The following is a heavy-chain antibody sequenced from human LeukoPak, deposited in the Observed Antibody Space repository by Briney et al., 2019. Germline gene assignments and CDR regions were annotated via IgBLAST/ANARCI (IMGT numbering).Heavy chain of an antibody. CDR1: GFTFSSYW. D-gene: IGHD6-13*01. V-gene: IGHV3-74*01. CDR2: IASDGSST. Sequence: GGSLRLSCAASGFTFSSYWMNWVRQAPGKGLVWVSRIASDGSSTTYADSVKGRFSISRDNAKNTLYLQMNSLRAEDTAVYYCAKKRGNLTSIAAAGTPDYWGQGTLVTVSS. CDR3: AKKRGNLTSIAAAGTPDY. J-gene: IGHJ4*02.